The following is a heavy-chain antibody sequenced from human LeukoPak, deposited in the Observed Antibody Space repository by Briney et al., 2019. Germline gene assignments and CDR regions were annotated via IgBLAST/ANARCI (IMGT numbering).Heavy chain of an antibody. J-gene: IGHJ4*02. Sequence: ASVKVSCKASGGTFSSYAISWVRQAPGQGLEWMGWIRLYSGNTNYAQKLQGRVSMTTDTSTSTAFMEVRSLRSDDTAVYYCATDNYGRGVFDYWGQGTLVTVSS. CDR1: GGTFSSYA. V-gene: IGHV1-18*01. CDR3: ATDNYGRGVFDY. CDR2: IRLYSGNT. D-gene: IGHD3-10*01.